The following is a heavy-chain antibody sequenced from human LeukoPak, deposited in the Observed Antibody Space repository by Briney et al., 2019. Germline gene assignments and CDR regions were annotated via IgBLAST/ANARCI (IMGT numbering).Heavy chain of an antibody. CDR3: AGRRYSGSSQHFDY. V-gene: IGHV3-20*04. CDR2: INWNGDTT. J-gene: IGHJ4*02. D-gene: IGHD1-26*01. Sequence: GGSLRLSCAASGFNFDDYGMSWVRQAPGKGLEWVSGINWNGDTTGYADSVKGRFTISRDNAKNSLYLQMNSLRAEDTAVYYCAGRRYSGSSQHFDYWGQGTLVTVSS. CDR1: GFNFDDYG.